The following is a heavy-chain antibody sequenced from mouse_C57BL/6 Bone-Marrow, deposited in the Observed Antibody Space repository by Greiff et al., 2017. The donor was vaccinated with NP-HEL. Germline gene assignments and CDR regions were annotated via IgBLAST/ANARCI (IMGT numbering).Heavy chain of an antibody. CDR1: GYTFTSYW. D-gene: IGHD2-2*01. Sequence: QVQLQQPGAELVKPGASVKMSCKASGYTFTSYWITWVKQRPGQGLEWIGDIYPGSGSTNYTEKFKSKATLTVDTSSSTAYMQLSSLTSEDSAVYYCARYGSQTLYWYFDVWGTGTTVTVSS. V-gene: IGHV1-55*01. CDR3: ARYGSQTLYWYFDV. CDR2: IYPGSGST. J-gene: IGHJ1*03.